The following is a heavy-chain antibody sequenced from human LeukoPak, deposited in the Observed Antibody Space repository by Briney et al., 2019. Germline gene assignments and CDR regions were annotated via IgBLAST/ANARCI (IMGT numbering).Heavy chain of an antibody. D-gene: IGHD3-3*01. CDR1: GGSFSGYY. CDR2: INHSGST. J-gene: IGHJ6*03. V-gene: IGHV4-34*01. Sequence: SETLSLTCAVYGGSFSGYYWSWIRQPPGKGLEWIGEINHSGSTNYNPSLKSRVTISVDTSKNQFPLKLSSVTAADTAVYYCASYVILGFWRPPYMDVWGKGTTVTVSS. CDR3: ASYVILGFWRPPYMDV.